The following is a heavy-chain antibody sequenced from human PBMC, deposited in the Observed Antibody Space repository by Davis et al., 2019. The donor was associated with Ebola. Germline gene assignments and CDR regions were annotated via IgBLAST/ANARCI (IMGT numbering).Heavy chain of an antibody. CDR3: ARDVMAASKSFDY. V-gene: IGHV4-59*12. CDR1: GGSISSYY. Sequence: PSETLSLTCTVSGGSISSYYWSWIRQPPGKGLEWIGYIYYSGSTNYNPSLKSRVTISVDTSKNQFSLKLSSVTAADTAVYYCARDVMAASKSFDYWGQGTLVTVSS. J-gene: IGHJ4*02. D-gene: IGHD2-8*01. CDR2: IYYSGST.